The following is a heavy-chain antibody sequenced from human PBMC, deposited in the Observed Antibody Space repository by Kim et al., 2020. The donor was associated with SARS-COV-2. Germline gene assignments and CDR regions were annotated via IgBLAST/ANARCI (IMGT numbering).Heavy chain of an antibody. J-gene: IGHJ5*01. V-gene: IGHV4-39*07. D-gene: IGHD2-21*01. CDR3: ARGSRQPLIHNVS. Sequence: SETLSLTCTVSGGSIRNSTYYWGWIRQPPGKGLGWIGSISSGGTTFDTPSLKSRATISIDLSKNQFSLMFSPMTAADTPVYYRARGSRQPLIHNVSWG. CDR1: GGSIRNSTYY. CDR2: ISSGGTT.